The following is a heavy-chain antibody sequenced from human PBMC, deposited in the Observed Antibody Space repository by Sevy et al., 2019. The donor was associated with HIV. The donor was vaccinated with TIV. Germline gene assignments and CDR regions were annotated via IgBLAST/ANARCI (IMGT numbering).Heavy chain of an antibody. J-gene: IGHJ5*02. Sequence: WGSLRLSCAASGFTFSSSIINWVRQAPGKGLEWVSSISGTGSTIYYADSVKGRFTISRDNAKNSLYLQMHSRRDEDTAVYYCARSDYGDYVGWFDPWGQGTLVTVSS. V-gene: IGHV3-48*02. CDR3: ARSDYGDYVGWFDP. CDR1: GFTFSSSI. D-gene: IGHD4-17*01. CDR2: ISGTGSTI.